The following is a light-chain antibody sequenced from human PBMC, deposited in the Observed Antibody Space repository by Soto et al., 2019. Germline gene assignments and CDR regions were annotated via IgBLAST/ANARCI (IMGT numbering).Light chain of an antibody. CDR3: QQRSNWPWT. V-gene: IGKV3-11*01. J-gene: IGKJ1*01. Sequence: EIVLTQSPGTLSLSPGERATLSCRASQSVTSSYLAWYQQKPGQAPRLLIYDASHRATGIPVMFSGSGAGTDYTRTITNLEPEDFAIYYCQQRSNWPWTFGQGTKVDIK. CDR2: DAS. CDR1: QSVTSSY.